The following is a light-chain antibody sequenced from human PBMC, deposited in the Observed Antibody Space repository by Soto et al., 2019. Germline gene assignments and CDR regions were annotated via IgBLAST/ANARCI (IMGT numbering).Light chain of an antibody. V-gene: IGLV2-11*01. Sequence: QPALTQPRSVSGSPGQSVTISCTGTSSDVGRYNYVSWYQHHPGTAPKVMIYDVSERPSGVPDRFSGSKSGNTASLTISGLQAEDEADYYCCSYAGSPRFVFGTGTKVTVL. CDR3: CSYAGSPRFV. CDR2: DVS. J-gene: IGLJ1*01. CDR1: SSDVGRYNY.